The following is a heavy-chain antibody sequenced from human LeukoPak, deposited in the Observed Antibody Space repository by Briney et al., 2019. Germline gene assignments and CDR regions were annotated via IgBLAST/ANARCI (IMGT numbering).Heavy chain of an antibody. Sequence: ASVKVSCKASGYTFTSYYMHWVRQAPGQGLEWMGIINPSGGGTTYAQKFQGRVTMTRDTSTSTVYMELSSLRSEDTAVYYCAKSGGPIGSGSPGAFDIWGQRTMVTVSS. D-gene: IGHD3-10*01. CDR2: INPSGGGT. J-gene: IGHJ3*02. CDR3: AKSGGPIGSGSPGAFDI. V-gene: IGHV1-46*01. CDR1: GYTFTSYY.